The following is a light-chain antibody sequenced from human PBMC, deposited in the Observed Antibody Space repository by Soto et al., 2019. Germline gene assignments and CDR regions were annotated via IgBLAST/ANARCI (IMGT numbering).Light chain of an antibody. CDR3: YSKIAGGSFV. CDR2: EGS. CDR1: NSDIGSYNL. Sequence: QSALTQPAAVSGSPGQTITISCIGSNSDIGSYNLVSWYRQHPGNVPKLLIYEGSRRPSGISNRFSGSKSANTASLTISGLQAEDEADYYCYSKIAGGSFVFGTGTKLTVL. J-gene: IGLJ1*01. V-gene: IGLV2-23*01.